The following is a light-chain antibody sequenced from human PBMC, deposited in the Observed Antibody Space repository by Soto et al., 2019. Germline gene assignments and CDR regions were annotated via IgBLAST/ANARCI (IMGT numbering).Light chain of an antibody. Sequence: DIQMTQSPSTLSASVGDRVTITCRASQSVNNWLAWYQQKPGKAPKLLIYKASTLQTGVPSRFSGSGSGTDFSLTTSSLQPDDAPTYYCQQYNSYSWTFGQGTKVEI. CDR3: QQYNSYSWT. V-gene: IGKV1-5*03. J-gene: IGKJ1*01. CDR1: QSVNNW. CDR2: KAS.